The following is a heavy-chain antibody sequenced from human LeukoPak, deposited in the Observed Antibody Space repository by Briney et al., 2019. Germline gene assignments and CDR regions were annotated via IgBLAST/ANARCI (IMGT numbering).Heavy chain of an antibody. D-gene: IGHD4-11*01. V-gene: IGHV4-61*08. CDR2: IYYSGGT. J-gene: IGHJ4*02. Sequence: SETLSLTCTVSGGSISSTDDYWGWIRQPPGKGLEWIGYIYYSGGTKYNPSLKSRVTISVDTSKNQFSLKLSSVTAADAAMYYCARGYSNYVYYFDYWGQGTLVTVSS. CDR3: ARGYSNYVYYFDY. CDR1: GGSISSTDDY.